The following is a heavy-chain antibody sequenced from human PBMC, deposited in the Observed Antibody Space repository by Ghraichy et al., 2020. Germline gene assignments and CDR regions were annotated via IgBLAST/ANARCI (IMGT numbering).Heavy chain of an antibody. V-gene: IGHV3-23*01. CDR3: AKDGGHYDILTGYYTSYYFDY. Sequence: GESLNISCAASGFTFSSYAMSWVRQAPGKGLEWVSAISGSGGSTYYADSVKGRFTISRDNSKNTLYLQMNSLRAEDTAVYYCAKDGGHYDILTGYYTSYYFDYWGQGTLVTVSS. CDR1: GFTFSSYA. D-gene: IGHD3-9*01. J-gene: IGHJ4*02. CDR2: ISGSGGST.